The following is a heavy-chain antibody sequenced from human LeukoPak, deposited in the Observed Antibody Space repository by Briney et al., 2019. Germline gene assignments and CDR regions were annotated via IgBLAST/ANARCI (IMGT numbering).Heavy chain of an antibody. CDR3: ARYGSGSYSDDHFQH. CDR1: GGSISGYY. D-gene: IGHD3-10*01. CDR2: IYYSGST. Sequence: SETLSLTCTVSGGSISGYYCSWIRQPPGKGLEWIGFIYYSGSTKYNPSLKSRVTISVDTSKNQFSLKLTSVTAADTAVYYCARYGSGSYSDDHFQHWGQGTLVTVSS. J-gene: IGHJ1*01. V-gene: IGHV4-59*08.